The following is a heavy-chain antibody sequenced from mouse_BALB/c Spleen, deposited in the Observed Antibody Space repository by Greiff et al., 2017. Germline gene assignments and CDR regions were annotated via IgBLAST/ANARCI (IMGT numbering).Heavy chain of an antibody. CDR1: GFNIKDTY. D-gene: IGHD1-1*01. J-gene: IGHJ3*01. CDR3: APYDYCSSSIAY. CDR2: IDPANGNT. V-gene: IGHV14-3*02. Sequence: EVKLVESGAELVKPGASVKLSCTASGFNIKDTYMHWVKQRPEQGLEWIGRIDPANGNTKYDPKFQGKATITADTSSSTAYLQLSSLTADDTAVYYCAPYDYCSSSIAYWGQGTLVTVSA.